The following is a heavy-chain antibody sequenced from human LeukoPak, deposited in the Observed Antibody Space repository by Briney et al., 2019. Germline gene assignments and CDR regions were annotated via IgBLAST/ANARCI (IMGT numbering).Heavy chain of an antibody. Sequence: GGSLRLSCAASGFTFSSYCMHWVRQAPGKGLVWVSHINGDGSSIGYADSVKGRFTISRDNAKNTLYLHMNSLRAEDTAVYYCARDQVSATPIDYGGQGNVVTVSS. V-gene: IGHV3-74*01. CDR2: INGDGSSI. CDR1: GFTFSSYC. CDR3: ARDQVSATPIDY. J-gene: IGHJ4*02.